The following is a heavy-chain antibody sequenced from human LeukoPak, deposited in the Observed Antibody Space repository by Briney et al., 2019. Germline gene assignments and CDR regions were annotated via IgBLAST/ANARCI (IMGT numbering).Heavy chain of an antibody. V-gene: IGHV4-61*02. CDR2: IYTSGST. D-gene: IGHD2-2*02. Sequence: PSRTLSLTCTVSGGSISSGSYYWSWIRQPAGKGLEWIGRIYTSGSTNYNPSLKSRVTISVDTSKNQFSLKLSSVTAADTAVYYCAREISSTSCYTCWFNPWGQGTLVTVSS. CDR3: AREISSTSCYTCWFNP. J-gene: IGHJ5*02. CDR1: GGSISSGSYY.